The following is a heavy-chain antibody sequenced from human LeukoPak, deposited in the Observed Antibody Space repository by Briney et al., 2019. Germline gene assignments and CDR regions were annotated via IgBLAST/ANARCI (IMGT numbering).Heavy chain of an antibody. CDR1: GFTFSDYS. CDR3: ARDHTDYYYGSGSYNYFDY. CDR2: ISSSSSYI. V-gene: IGHV3-21*01. Sequence: GGSLRLSCAASGFTFSDYSMNWVRQAPGKGLEWVSSISSSSSYIYYADSVKGRFTISRDNAKNSLYLQMNSLRAEDTAVYYCARDHTDYYYGSGSYNYFDYWGQGTLVTVSS. J-gene: IGHJ4*02. D-gene: IGHD3-10*01.